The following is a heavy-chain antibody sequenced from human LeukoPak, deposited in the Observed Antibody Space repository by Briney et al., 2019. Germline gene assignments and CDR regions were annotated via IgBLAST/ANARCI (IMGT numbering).Heavy chain of an antibody. J-gene: IGHJ4*02. CDR3: ARSEIAAAGTHYFDY. D-gene: IGHD6-13*01. V-gene: IGHV3-21*01. CDR2: ISSSSSYI. CDR1: GFTFSSYS. Sequence: GGSLRLSCAASGFTFSSYSMNWVRQAPGKGLEWVSSISSSSSYIYYADSVKGRFTISRDNAKNSLYLQMNSLRAEDTAVYYCARSEIAAAGTHYFDYWGQGTLVTVSS.